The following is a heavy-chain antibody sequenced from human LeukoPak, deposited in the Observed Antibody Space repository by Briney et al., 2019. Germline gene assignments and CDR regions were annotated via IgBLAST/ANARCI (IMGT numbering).Heavy chain of an antibody. CDR1: AYTFNSNA. J-gene: IGHJ5*02. V-gene: IGHV1-18*01. CDR3: ARDLAGIVGVTAWFDP. CDR2: ISVYNGNT. D-gene: IGHD1-26*01. Sequence: ASVNVSCKASAYTFNSNAISWMRQAPGQGLEWMGWISVYNGNTNYAQKLHGRVTMTTETSTNIVYMELRSLTFDDTAVYYCARDLAGIVGVTAWFDPWGQGTLVTVSS.